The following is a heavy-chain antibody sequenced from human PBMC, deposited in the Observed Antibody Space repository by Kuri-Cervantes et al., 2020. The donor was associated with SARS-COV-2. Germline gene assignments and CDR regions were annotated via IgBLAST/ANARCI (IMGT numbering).Heavy chain of an antibody. Sequence: ETLSLTCTVSGGSISSSSYYWGWIRQPPGKGLEWIGSIYYSGSTNYNPSLKSRVTISVDTSKNQFSLKLSSVTAADTAVYYCAGSSKYYYYMDVWGKGTTVTVSS. J-gene: IGHJ6*03. V-gene: IGHV4-39*07. CDR1: GGSISSSSYY. CDR3: AGSSKYYYYMDV. CDR2: IYYSGST. D-gene: IGHD2-2*01.